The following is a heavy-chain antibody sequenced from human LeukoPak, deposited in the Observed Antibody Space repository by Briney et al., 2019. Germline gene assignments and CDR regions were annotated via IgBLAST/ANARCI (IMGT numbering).Heavy chain of an antibody. CDR3: ARDPIHRDDYNAE. V-gene: IGHV4-38-2*02. CDR1: GYSINSGYY. CDR2: IYHSGST. Sequence: PSETLSLTCAVSGYSINSGYYGGWIRQSPGKGLEWIGSIYHSGSTYYNPSLKSRVTMSVDTSKKQFSLKLTSVTAADTAVYYCARDPIHRDDYNAEWGQGVLVSVSS. D-gene: IGHD5-24*01. J-gene: IGHJ4*02.